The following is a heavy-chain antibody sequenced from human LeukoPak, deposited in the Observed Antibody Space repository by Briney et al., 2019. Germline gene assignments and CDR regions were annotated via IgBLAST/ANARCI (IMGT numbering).Heavy chain of an antibody. CDR2: IYYSGST. J-gene: IGHJ4*02. V-gene: IGHV4-59*08. Sequence: SETLSLTCTVAGNSISGYYWSWIRQPPGKGLEWMGYIYYSGSTNYNPSLKSRVTISVDTSKTQFSLKLSSVTAADTAVYYCARHASGGDNGKFDYWGQGTLVTVSS. CDR3: ARHASGGDNGKFDY. CDR1: GNSISGYY. D-gene: IGHD2-21*02.